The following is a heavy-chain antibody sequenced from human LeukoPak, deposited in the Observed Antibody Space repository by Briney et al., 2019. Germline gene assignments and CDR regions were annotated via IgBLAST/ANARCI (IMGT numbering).Heavy chain of an antibody. D-gene: IGHD3-22*01. CDR3: AREAVDYYDSSGYYGDAFDI. CDR2: IYYSGST. V-gene: IGHV4-30-4*01. Sequence: SETLSLTCTVSGGSISSGDYYWSWIRQPPGKGLEWIGYIYYSGSTYYNPSLKSRVTISVDTSKNQFSLKLSSVTAADTAVYYCAREAVDYYDSSGYYGDAFDIWGQGTMVTVSS. J-gene: IGHJ3*02. CDR1: GGSISSGDYY.